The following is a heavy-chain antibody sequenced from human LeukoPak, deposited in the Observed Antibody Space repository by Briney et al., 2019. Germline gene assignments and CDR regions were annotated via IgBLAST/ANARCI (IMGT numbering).Heavy chain of an antibody. CDR2: IEQDGSEK. CDR1: GFTFSSYW. J-gene: IGHJ4*02. Sequence: GGSLRLSCAASGFTFSSYWMSWVRQAPGKGLEWVANIEQDGSEKYYVDSVKGRFTISRDNSKNTLYLQMNSLRAEDTAVYYCAKTTTVTSTAPYYLDYWGQGTLVTVSS. D-gene: IGHD4-17*01. V-gene: IGHV3-7*03. CDR3: AKTTTVTSTAPYYLDY.